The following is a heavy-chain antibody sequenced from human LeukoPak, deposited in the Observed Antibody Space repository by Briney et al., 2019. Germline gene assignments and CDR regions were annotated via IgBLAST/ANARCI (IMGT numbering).Heavy chain of an antibody. CDR3: ARAGSSGYYYYYYMDV. D-gene: IGHD3-22*01. CDR1: GGSISSGSYY. CDR2: IYTSGST. J-gene: IGHJ6*03. Sequence: SETPSLTCTVSGGSISSGSYYWSWIRQPAGKGPEWIGRIYTSGSTNYNPSLKSRVTISVDTSKNQFSLKLSSVTAADTAVYYCARAGSSGYYYYYYMDVWGKGTTVTVSS. V-gene: IGHV4-61*02.